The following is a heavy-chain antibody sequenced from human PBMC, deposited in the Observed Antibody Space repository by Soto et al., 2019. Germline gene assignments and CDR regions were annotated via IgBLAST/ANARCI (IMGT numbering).Heavy chain of an antibody. CDR2: MNPNSGNT. CDR1: GYTITSYD. Sequence: ASVKVSCKASGYTITSYDINWVRQATGQGIEWMGWMNPNSGNTGYAQKFQGRGTMTRNTSISTAYMELSSLRSEDTAVYYCARGDGGSAFYYGSGLGGDAFAIWGQGTMVTGSS. J-gene: IGHJ3*02. CDR3: ARGDGGSAFYYGSGLGGDAFAI. V-gene: IGHV1-8*01. D-gene: IGHD3-10*01.